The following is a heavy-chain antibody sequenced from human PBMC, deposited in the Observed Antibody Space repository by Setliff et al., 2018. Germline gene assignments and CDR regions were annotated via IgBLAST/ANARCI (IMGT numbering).Heavy chain of an antibody. Sequence: GGSLRLSCAASGFTFSNAWMSWVRQAPGKGLVWVSRINSDGSSTSYADSVKGRFTISRDNSKNTLYLQMNSLRVDDTALYYCVKGNGDSALELLCIACVTTVRVHPSHPLKPLSSGLSHPVDI. CDR1: GFTFSNAW. CDR2: INSDGSST. J-gene: IGHJ3*02. D-gene: IGHD1-7*01. CDR3: VKGNGDSALELLCIACVTTVRVHPSHPLKPLSSGLSHPVDI. V-gene: IGHV3-74*01.